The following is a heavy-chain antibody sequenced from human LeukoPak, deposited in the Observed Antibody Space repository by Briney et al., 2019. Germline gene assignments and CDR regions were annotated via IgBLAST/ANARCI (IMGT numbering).Heavy chain of an antibody. D-gene: IGHD4-23*01. CDR1: GFNFDDYG. J-gene: IGHJ4*02. CDR2: IGSRDYGSTR. V-gene: IGHV3-49*04. CDR3: ARQGYGGNSALDY. Sequence: GGSLRLSCTGFGFNFDDYGMRWVRQSPGKGLEWVGLIGSRDYGSTRTYAASVKGRFTISRDESKNIAYLQMDSLKTEDTAIYYCARQGYGGNSALDYWGQGTLVTVSS.